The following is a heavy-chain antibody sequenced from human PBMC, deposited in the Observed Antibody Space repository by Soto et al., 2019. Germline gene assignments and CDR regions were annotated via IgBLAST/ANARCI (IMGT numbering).Heavy chain of an antibody. CDR3: ARHDDTSGYFTDFDY. CDR2: IGGGGFDT. Sequence: GGSLRLSCAASGFTFNSYPMSWVRQTSGKGLEWVSAIGGGGFDTYYADSVKGRFIISRDNSKNTLYLQTNRLRAADTAVYYCARHDDTSGYFTDFDYWGQGT. CDR1: GFTFNSYP. D-gene: IGHD3-22*01. V-gene: IGHV3-23*01. J-gene: IGHJ4*02.